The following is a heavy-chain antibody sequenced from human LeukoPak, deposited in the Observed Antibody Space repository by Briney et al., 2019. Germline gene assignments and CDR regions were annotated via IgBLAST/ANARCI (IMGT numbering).Heavy chain of an antibody. J-gene: IGHJ3*02. V-gene: IGHV4-39*07. CDR3: ARDSKIGAFDI. D-gene: IGHD2/OR15-2a*01. Sequence: PSETLSLTCTVSGGSICSSSYYWGWSRQPPGKGLEWIGSIYYSGSTYYNPSLKSRVTISVDTSKNQFSLKLSSVTAADTAVYYCARDSKIGAFDIWGQGTMVTVSS. CDR2: IYYSGST. CDR1: GGSICSSSYY.